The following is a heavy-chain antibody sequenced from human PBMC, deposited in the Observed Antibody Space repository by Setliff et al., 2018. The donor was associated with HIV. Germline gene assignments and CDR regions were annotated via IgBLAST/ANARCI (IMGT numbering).Heavy chain of an antibody. CDR1: GGSISSSSYY. V-gene: IGHV4-39*07. Sequence: PSETLSLTCTVSGGSISSSSYYWGWVRQPPGKGLEWIGRIYTSGSTNYNPSLKSRVTMSLDTSKNQFSLKLSSVTAADTAVYYCARENGRTNYYYYYGMDVWGQGTTVTVS. CDR3: ARENGRTNYYYYYGMDV. J-gene: IGHJ6*02. CDR2: IYTSGST.